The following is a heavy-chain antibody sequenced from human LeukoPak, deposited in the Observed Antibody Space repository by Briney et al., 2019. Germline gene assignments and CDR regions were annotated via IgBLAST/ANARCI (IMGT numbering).Heavy chain of an antibody. CDR1: GFTFSSYA. CDR2: ISGGSNNI. CDR3: AKDQGTAIFGMIIPDWYFDL. V-gene: IGHV3-23*01. J-gene: IGHJ2*01. D-gene: IGHD3-3*01. Sequence: GGSLRLSCAASGFTFSSYAMNWVRQAPGKGLEWVSSISGGSNNINYAGSVKGRLTTSRDNSQNTLYLQMNSLRAEDTAVYYCAKDQGTAIFGMIIPDWYFDLWGRGTLVTVSS.